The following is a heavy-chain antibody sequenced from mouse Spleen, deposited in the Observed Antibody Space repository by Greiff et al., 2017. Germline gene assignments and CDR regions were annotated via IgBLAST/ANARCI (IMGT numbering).Heavy chain of an antibody. J-gene: IGHJ2*01. Sequence: EVMLVESEGGLVQPGSSMKLSCTASGFTFSDYYMAWVRQVPEKGLEWVANINYDGSSTYYLDSLKSRFIISRDNAKNILYLQMSSLKSEDTATYYCARGRITGIFDYWGQGTTLTVSS. D-gene: IGHD4-1*01. V-gene: IGHV5-16*01. CDR3: ARGRITGIFDY. CDR1: GFTFSDYY. CDR2: INYDGSST.